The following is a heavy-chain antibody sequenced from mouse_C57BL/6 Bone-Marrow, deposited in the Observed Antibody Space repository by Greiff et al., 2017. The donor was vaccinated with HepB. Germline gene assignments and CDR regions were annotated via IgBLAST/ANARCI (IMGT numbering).Heavy chain of an antibody. CDR3: AKDDGYYTSPPFAY. CDR1: GFSLTSYG. Sequence: VQVVESGPGLVAPSQRLSITCTVSGFSLTSYGVSWVRQPPGKGLEWLGVIWGDGSTNYHSALISRLSISKDNSKSQVFLKLNSLQTDDTATYYCAKDDGYYTSPPFAYWGQGTLVTVSA. D-gene: IGHD2-3*01. CDR2: IWGDGST. V-gene: IGHV2-3*01. J-gene: IGHJ3*01.